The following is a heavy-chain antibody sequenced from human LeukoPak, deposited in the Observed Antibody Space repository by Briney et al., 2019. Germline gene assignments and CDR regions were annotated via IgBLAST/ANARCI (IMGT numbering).Heavy chain of an antibody. CDR1: GYTLTGYY. CDR3: ARVISGSLYY. V-gene: IGHV1-2*02. CDR2: INPNSGGT. Sequence: VASVKVSCKASGYTLTGYYIHWVRQAPGQGLEWMGWINPNSGGTNYAQNFQGRVTMTRDTSISTAYMELSRPRSDDTAVYYCARVISGSLYYWGQGTLVTVSS. D-gene: IGHD1-26*01. J-gene: IGHJ4*02.